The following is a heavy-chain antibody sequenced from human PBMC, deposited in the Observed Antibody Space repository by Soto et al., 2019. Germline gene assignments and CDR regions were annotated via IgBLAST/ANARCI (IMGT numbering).Heavy chain of an antibody. CDR1: GGPMSNYY. J-gene: IGHJ6*02. V-gene: IGHV4-59*08. D-gene: IGHD3-10*01. CDR2: KGYSGYN. CDR3: ARQGFGPLPGLVDV. Sequence: QVQLQESGPGLVKPSETLSLTCTISGGPMSNYYCSWFRQPPGQGLEWIGYKGYSGYNSYNPSLRCRVTISPDTSKTQFSLYLISVTAAATALYSCARQGFGPLPGLVDVWGQGTSVTVSS.